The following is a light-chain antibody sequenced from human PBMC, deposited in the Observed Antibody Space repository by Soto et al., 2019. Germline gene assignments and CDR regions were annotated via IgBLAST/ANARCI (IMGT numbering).Light chain of an antibody. CDR3: SSYAGSHVV. V-gene: IGLV2-8*01. CDR2: EVS. J-gene: IGLJ2*01. CDR1: SSDVGGYNY. Sequence: QSALTQPPSASGSPGQSVTISCTGTSSDVGGYNYVSWYQQHPGKAPKLMVYEVSERPSGVPDRFSGSKSGNTASLTVSGLQPEDEADYFCSSYAGSHVVFGGGTKLTVL.